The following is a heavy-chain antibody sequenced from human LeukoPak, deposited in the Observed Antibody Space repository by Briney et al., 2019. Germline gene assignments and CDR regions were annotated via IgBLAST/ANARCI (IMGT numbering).Heavy chain of an antibody. CDR2: IIPIFGTA. CDR1: GGTFSSYA. V-gene: IGHV1-69*05. D-gene: IGHD2-2*01. Sequence: ASVKVSCKASGGTFSSYAISWVRQAPGQGLEWMGGIIPIFGTANYAQKFQRRVTITTDESTSTAYMEPSSLRSEDTAVYYCAREDRGYQHFDYWGQGTLVTVSS. J-gene: IGHJ4*02. CDR3: AREDRGYQHFDY.